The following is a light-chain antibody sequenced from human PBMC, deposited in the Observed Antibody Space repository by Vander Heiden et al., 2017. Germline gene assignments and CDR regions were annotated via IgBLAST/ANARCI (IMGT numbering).Light chain of an antibody. CDR3: CSYAGSLWV. J-gene: IGLJ3*02. Sequence: QSALTQPRSVSGSPGQSVTISCTGTSSDVGGYNYVSWYQKHPGKAPKLMIYDVTKRPSGVPDRFSGSKSGSMASLTVSGLQAEDEADYCCSYAGSLWVFGGGTELTVL. CDR1: SSDVGGYNY. CDR2: DVT. V-gene: IGLV2-11*01.